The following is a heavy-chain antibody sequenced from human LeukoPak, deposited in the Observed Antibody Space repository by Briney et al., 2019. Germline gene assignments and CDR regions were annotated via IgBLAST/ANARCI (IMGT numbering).Heavy chain of an antibody. CDR3: ARGIWSYYGPYYYYYMDV. CDR2: IYYSGST. Sequence: SETLSLTCTVPGGSISSYYWSWIRQPPGKGLEWIGYIYYSGSTNYNPSLKSRVTISVDTSKNQFSLKLSSVTAADTAVYYCARGIWSYYGPYYYYYMDVWGKGTTVTISS. CDR1: GGSISSYY. J-gene: IGHJ6*03. V-gene: IGHV4-59*01. D-gene: IGHD1-26*01.